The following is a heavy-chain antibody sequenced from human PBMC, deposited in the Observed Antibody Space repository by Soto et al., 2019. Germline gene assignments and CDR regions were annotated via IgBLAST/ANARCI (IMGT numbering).Heavy chain of an antibody. CDR2: SYPGDSDT. J-gene: IGHJ6*02. D-gene: IGHD6-19*01. CDR1: GYSFTIYL. CDR3: ARLGIAVAGSFGMDV. Sequence: EVQLVQSGAEVKKPGESLKISCKCSGYSFTIYLIGWVRQMPGKGLEWMGISYPGDSDTRYSPSFQGQVTISANKSISTAYLQWSGLKASDTAMYYGARLGIAVAGSFGMDVWCQGTTVTVSS. V-gene: IGHV5-51*03.